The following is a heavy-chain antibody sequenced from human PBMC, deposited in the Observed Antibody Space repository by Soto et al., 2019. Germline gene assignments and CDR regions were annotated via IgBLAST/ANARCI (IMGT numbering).Heavy chain of an antibody. Sequence: QVQLVESGGGVVQPGRSLRLSCAASGFTFSSYGMHWVRQAPGKGLEWVAVIWYDGGNKHYADSVKGRFTISRDNSKNTRYLQMKSLRAEDTAVYYCARVTYSSSAAPFRYYGMDVWGQGTTVTVSS. D-gene: IGHD6-6*01. CDR3: ARVTYSSSAAPFRYYGMDV. CDR2: IWYDGGNK. V-gene: IGHV3-33*01. J-gene: IGHJ6*02. CDR1: GFTFSSYG.